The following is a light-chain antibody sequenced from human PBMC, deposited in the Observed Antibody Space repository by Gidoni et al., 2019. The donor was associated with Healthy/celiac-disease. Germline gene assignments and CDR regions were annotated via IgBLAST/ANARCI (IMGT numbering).Light chain of an antibody. J-gene: IGKJ4*01. V-gene: IGKV1-39*01. CDR2: AAS. CDR1: QSISSD. CDR3: QQSYSTPLT. Sequence: DIQMTQSPSSLSASVGDRVTITCRASQSISSDLNWYQQEPVKAHKLLIAAASSLQSGVPSRFSGSGSWTDFTLTICSLQPEDFATYYCQQSYSTPLTFGGRTKVEIK.